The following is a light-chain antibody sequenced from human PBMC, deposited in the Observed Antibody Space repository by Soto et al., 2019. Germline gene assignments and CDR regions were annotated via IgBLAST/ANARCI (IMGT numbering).Light chain of an antibody. CDR3: QTWSSGIRV. J-gene: IGLJ3*02. V-gene: IGLV4-69*01. CDR1: SRHSSYA. Sequence: QSVLTQSPSASASLGASVTLTCTLSSRHSSYAIAWHQQQPEKGPRYLMKLNSDGSHTKGDGIPDRFSGSSSGAERYLTISSLQSEDEADYYCQTWSSGIRVFGGGTKLTVL. CDR2: LNSDGSH.